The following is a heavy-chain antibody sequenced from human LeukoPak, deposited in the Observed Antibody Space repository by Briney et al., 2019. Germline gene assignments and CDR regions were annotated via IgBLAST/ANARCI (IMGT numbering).Heavy chain of an antibody. V-gene: IGHV4-30-4*08. CDR3: ASRGTLAAAGGYYYYYYMDV. Sequence: SETLSLTCTVSGGSISSGDYYWSWIRQPPGKGLEWIGYIYYSGSIYYNPSLKSRVTISVDTSKNQFSLKLSSVTAADTAVYYCASRGTLAAAGGYYYYYYMDVWGKGTTVTVSS. CDR2: IYYSGSI. CDR1: GGSISSGDYY. J-gene: IGHJ6*03. D-gene: IGHD6-13*01.